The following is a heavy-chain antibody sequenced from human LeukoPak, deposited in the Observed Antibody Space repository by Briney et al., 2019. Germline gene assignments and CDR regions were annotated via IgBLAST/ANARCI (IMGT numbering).Heavy chain of an antibody. D-gene: IGHD2-21*02. J-gene: IGHJ4*02. CDR3: ARQGWDEVTARYYFDY. CDR1: GYLFTSYW. CDR2: IYPGDSDT. Sequence: PGESLQISCQGSGYLFTSYWIGWVRQVPGKGLEWRGIIYPGDSDTRYSPSFQGQVTISADKSISTAYLQWSSLKASDTAMYYCARQGWDEVTARYYFDYWGQGTLVTVSS. V-gene: IGHV5-51*01.